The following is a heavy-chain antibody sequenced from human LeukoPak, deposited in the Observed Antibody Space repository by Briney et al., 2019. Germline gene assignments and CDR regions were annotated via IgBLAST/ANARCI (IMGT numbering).Heavy chain of an antibody. CDR1: GYTFTGYY. D-gene: IGHD6-19*01. J-gene: IGHJ4*02. CDR3: ARGVPVAGTIGFDY. V-gene: IGHV1-2*02. CDR2: INPNSGGT. Sequence: ASVKVSCKASGYTFTGYYMHWVRQAPGQGLEWMGWINPNSGGTNYAQKFQGGVTMTRDTSISTAYMELSRLRSHDTAVYYCARGVPVAGTIGFDYWGQGTLVTVSS.